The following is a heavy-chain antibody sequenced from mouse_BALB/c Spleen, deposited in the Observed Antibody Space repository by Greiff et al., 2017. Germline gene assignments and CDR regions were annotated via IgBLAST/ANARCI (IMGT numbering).Heavy chain of an antibody. Sequence: EVMLVESGPELVKPGASVKISCKASGYSFTGYFMNWVKQSHGKSLEWIGRINPYNGDTFYNQKFKGKATLTVDKSSSTAHMELLSLTSEDSAVYYCGRSVYDGYYGYAMDYWGQGTSVTVSS. CDR1: GYSFTGYF. V-gene: IGHV1-37*01. CDR3: GRSVYDGYYGYAMDY. CDR2: INPYNGDT. D-gene: IGHD2-3*01. J-gene: IGHJ4*01.